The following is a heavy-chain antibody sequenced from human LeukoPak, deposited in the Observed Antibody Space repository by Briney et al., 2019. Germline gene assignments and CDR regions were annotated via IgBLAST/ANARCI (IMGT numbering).Heavy chain of an antibody. CDR3: AKEVFPYDSSGYYFPFGY. J-gene: IGHJ4*02. D-gene: IGHD3-22*01. V-gene: IGHV3-23*01. CDR1: GFTFSSYA. CDR2: ISGSGGST. Sequence: GGSLRLSCAASGFTFSSYAMSWVRQAPGKGLEWVSAISGSGGSTYYADSVKGRFTISRDNSKNTLYLQMNSLRAEDTAVYYCAKEVFPYDSSGYYFPFGYWGQGTLVTVSS.